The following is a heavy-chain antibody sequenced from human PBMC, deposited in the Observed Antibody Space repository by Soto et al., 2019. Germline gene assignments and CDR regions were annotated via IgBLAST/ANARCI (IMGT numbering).Heavy chain of an antibody. CDR3: VRQRTTVPNQDYFDY. D-gene: IGHD4-17*01. V-gene: IGHV4-39*01. CDR2: VYYRGRS. Sequence: PSETLSLTCTVSGGSVTNSSYYWGWIRQSPGKGLEWIGSVYYRGRSYSKSSVKSRVTISVDTSKNRFSLSLNSVTASDTAVYFCVRQRTTVPNQDYFDYWGPGALVTVYS. CDR1: GGSVTNSSYY. J-gene: IGHJ4*02.